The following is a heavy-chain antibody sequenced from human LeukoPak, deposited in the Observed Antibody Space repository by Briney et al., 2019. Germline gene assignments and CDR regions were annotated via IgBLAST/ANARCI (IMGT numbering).Heavy chain of an antibody. D-gene: IGHD3-22*01. CDR1: GFTFSSYW. CDR2: IRSDGSST. J-gene: IGHJ4*02. V-gene: IGHV3-74*01. Sequence: GGSLRLSCAASGFTFSSYWMHWVRQVPGKGLVWVSRIRSDGSSTNYADSVKGRFTISRDNARNTLYLQMNSLRVEDTAVYYCARDYLDSSGYYYYFDYWGRGTLVTVSS. CDR3: ARDYLDSSGYYYYFDY.